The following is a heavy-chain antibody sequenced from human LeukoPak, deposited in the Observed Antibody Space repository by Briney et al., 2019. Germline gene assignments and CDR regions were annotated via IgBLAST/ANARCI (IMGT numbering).Heavy chain of an antibody. J-gene: IGHJ6*02. CDR2: IKQDGSEK. CDR3: VRDFLIAVAGYYYYYGMDV. CDR1: GFTFSSYW. V-gene: IGHV3-7*01. D-gene: IGHD6-19*01. Sequence: GGSLRLSCAASGFTFSSYWMSWVRQAPGKGLEWVANIKQDGSEKYYVDSVKGRFTISRDNAKNSLYLQMNSLRAEDTAVYYCVRDFLIAVAGYYYYYGMDVWGQGTTVTVSS.